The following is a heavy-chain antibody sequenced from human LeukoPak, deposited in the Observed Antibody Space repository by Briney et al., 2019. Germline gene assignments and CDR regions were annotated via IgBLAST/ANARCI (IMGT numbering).Heavy chain of an antibody. J-gene: IGHJ5*02. Sequence: PSETLSLTCAVCGGSFSGYYWSWIRQPPGQGLEWIGEINHSGSTNDNPSLKSRVTLSVDTSKNQSSLKLSSVTAADTAVYYCARGRRRYCSGGSCYSVNWFDPWGPGTLVTVSS. CDR3: ARGRRRYCSGGSCYSVNWFDP. CDR2: INHSGST. D-gene: IGHD2-15*01. CDR1: GGSFSGYY. V-gene: IGHV4-34*01.